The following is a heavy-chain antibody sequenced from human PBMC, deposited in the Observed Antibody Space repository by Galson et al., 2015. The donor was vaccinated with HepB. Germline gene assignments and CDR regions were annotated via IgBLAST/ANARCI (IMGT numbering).Heavy chain of an antibody. CDR3: ARIESSWSMDV. CDR1: GFTFSDYY. CDR2: ISSSSSYI. V-gene: IGHV3-21*01. D-gene: IGHD6-13*01. J-gene: IGHJ6*02. Sequence: SLRLSCAASGFTFSDYYMNWVRQAPGKGLEWVSSISSSSSYIYYADSVKGRFTISRDNAKNSLYLQMNSLRAEDTAVYYCARIESSWSMDVWGQGTTVTVSS.